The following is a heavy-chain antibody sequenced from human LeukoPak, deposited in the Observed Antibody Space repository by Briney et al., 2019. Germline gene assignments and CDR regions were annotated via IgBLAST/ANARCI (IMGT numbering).Heavy chain of an antibody. Sequence: KTGGSLRLSCAASGFTFSSYSMTWVRQAPGKGLEWVSSISSSSSYIYYADSVKGRFTISRDNAKNSLYLQMNSLRAEDTAVYYCARALEVGASKWGQGTLVTVSS. D-gene: IGHD1-26*01. CDR3: ARALEVGASK. J-gene: IGHJ4*02. V-gene: IGHV3-21*01. CDR2: ISSSSSYI. CDR1: GFTFSSYS.